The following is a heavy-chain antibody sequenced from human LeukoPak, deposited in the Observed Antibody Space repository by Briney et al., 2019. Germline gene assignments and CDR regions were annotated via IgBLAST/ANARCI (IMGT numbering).Heavy chain of an antibody. Sequence: SVKVSCKASVGTFSSYAISWVRQAPGQGLEWMGRIIPILGIANYAQKFQGRVTITADKSTSTAYMELSSLRSEDTAVYYCARAPNYYDSSGQEYFDYWGQGTLVTVSS. CDR3: ARAPNYYDSSGQEYFDY. D-gene: IGHD3-22*01. J-gene: IGHJ4*02. V-gene: IGHV1-69*04. CDR2: IIPILGIA. CDR1: VGTFSSYA.